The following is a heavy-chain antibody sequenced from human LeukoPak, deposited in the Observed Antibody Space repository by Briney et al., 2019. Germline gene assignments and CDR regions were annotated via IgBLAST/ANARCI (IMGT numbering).Heavy chain of an antibody. D-gene: IGHD2-2*01. CDR2: ISAYNGNT. CDR1: GYTFTSYG. Sequence: GASVKVSCKAAGYTFTSYGISSVRQALGQGLEWMGWISAYNGNTNYAQKLQGRVTMTTDTSTSTAYMELRSLRSDDTAVYYCARETCSSTSCYLGYWGQGTLVTVSS. J-gene: IGHJ4*02. CDR3: ARETCSSTSCYLGY. V-gene: IGHV1-18*01.